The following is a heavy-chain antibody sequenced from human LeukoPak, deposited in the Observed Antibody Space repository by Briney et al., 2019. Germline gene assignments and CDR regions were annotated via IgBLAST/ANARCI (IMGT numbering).Heavy chain of an antibody. V-gene: IGHV1-18*01. Sequence: ASVKVSCKASGYTFTSYGISWVRQAPGQGLEWMGWISAYNGNTNYAQKLQGRVTMTTDRSTSTAYMELRSLRSDDTAVYYCARVSMVWDAFDIWGQGTMVTVSS. CDR1: GYTFTSYG. CDR3: ARVSMVWDAFDI. J-gene: IGHJ3*02. CDR2: ISAYNGNT. D-gene: IGHD2-8*01.